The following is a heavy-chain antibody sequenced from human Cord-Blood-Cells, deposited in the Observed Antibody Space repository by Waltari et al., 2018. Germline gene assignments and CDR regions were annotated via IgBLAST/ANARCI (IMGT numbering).Heavy chain of an antibody. V-gene: IGHV1-3*01. J-gene: IGHJ3*02. CDR3: ARVDPQGVIINAFDI. CDR2: INAGNGNT. CDR1: GYTFPSYD. Sequence: QVQLVQSGAEVKKPGASVKVSCKASGYTFPSYDMHWVRQATGQRLEWMGWINAGNGNTKYSQKFQGRVTITRDTSASTAYMELSSLRSEDTAVYYCARVDPQGVIINAFDIWGQGTMVTVSS. D-gene: IGHD3-10*01.